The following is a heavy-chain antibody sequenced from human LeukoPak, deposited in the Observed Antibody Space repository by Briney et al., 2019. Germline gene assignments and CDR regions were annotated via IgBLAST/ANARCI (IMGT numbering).Heavy chain of an antibody. J-gene: IGHJ4*02. CDR1: GFTFSSYA. Sequence: GGSLRLSCAASGFTFSSYAMHWVRQAPGKGLEYVSAISSNGGSTYYANSVKGRFTVSRDNSKNTLYLQMGSLRAEDMAVYYCARDLFSGSYLGYWGQGTLVTVSS. D-gene: IGHD1-26*01. CDR2: ISSNGGST. CDR3: ARDLFSGSYLGY. V-gene: IGHV3-64*01.